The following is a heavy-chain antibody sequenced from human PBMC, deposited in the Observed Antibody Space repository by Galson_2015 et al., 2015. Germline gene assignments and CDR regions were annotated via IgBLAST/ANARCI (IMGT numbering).Heavy chain of an antibody. CDR1: GYSFTSYW. V-gene: IGHV5-10-1*01. Sequence: QSGAEVKKPGESLRISCKGSGYSFTSYWLSWVRQMPGKGLEWMGRIDPSDSYTNYSPSFQGHVTISADKSISTAYLQWSSLKASDTAMYYCARSAPYYYDSSGYYSYDYYYGMDVWGQGTTVTVSS. CDR2: IDPSDSYT. D-gene: IGHD3-22*01. CDR3: ARSAPYYYDSSGYYSYDYYYGMDV. J-gene: IGHJ6*02.